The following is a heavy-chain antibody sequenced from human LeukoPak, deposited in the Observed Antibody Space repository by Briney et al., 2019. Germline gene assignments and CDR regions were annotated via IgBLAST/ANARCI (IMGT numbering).Heavy chain of an antibody. D-gene: IGHD1-26*01. CDR1: GGTFSSYA. Sequence: GASVTVSFTASGGTFSSYAISWVRQAPGQGLEWMGGIIPIFGTANYAQKFQGRVTITADESTSTAYMELRSLRSDDTAVYYCARASSGSYLDYFDYWGQGTLVTVSS. CDR3: ARASSGSYLDYFDY. V-gene: IGHV1-69*13. J-gene: IGHJ4*02. CDR2: IIPIFGTA.